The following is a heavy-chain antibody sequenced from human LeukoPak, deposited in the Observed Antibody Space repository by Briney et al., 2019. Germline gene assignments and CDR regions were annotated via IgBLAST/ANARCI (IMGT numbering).Heavy chain of an antibody. CDR1: GFTFSSYA. Sequence: HAGGSLRLSCAASGFTFSSYAMSWVRQAPGKGLEWVSAISGSGGSTYYADSVKGRFTISRDNSKNTLYLQMNSLRAEDTAVYYCAKEWTLYGDYDGVDYWGQGTLVTVSS. CDR3: AKEWTLYGDYDGVDY. D-gene: IGHD4-17*01. V-gene: IGHV3-23*01. CDR2: ISGSGGST. J-gene: IGHJ4*02.